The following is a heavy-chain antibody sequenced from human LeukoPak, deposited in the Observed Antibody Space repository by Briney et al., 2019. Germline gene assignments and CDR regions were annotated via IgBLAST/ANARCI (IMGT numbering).Heavy chain of an antibody. CDR1: GGSISSYY. CDR2: IYYSGST. CDR3: AVQRWGQLWPQY. D-gene: IGHD5-18*01. J-gene: IGHJ4*02. Sequence: SETLSLTCTVSGGSISSYYWSWIRQPPGKGLEWIGYIYYSGSTNYNPSLKSRVTISVDTSKNQFSLKLSSVTAADTAVYYCAVQRWGQLWPQYWGQGTLVTVSS. V-gene: IGHV4-59*12.